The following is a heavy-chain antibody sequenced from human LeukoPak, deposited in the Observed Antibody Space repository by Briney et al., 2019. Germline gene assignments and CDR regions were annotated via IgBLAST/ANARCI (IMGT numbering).Heavy chain of an antibody. CDR3: ARYTYVSDYFDY. CDR1: GFTVSSNY. Sequence: PGGSLRLSCAASGFTVSSNYMSWVRQAPGKGLEWVSVIYSGGSAYYADSVKGRFTISRDNSKNTLYLQMNSLRAEDTAVYYCARYTYVSDYFDYWGQGTLVTVSS. CDR2: IYSGGSA. V-gene: IGHV3-53*01. J-gene: IGHJ4*02. D-gene: IGHD5-18*01.